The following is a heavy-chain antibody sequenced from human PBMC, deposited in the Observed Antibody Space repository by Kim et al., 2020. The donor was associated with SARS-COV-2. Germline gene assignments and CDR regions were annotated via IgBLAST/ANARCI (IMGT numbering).Heavy chain of an antibody. D-gene: IGHD2-21*02. CDR1: GYTFTSYG. CDR2: ISTYNGNT. J-gene: IGHJ4*02. V-gene: IGHV1-18*01. CDR3: ARDLFLRFFDEYGGNSD. Sequence: ASVKVSCKASGYTFTSYGITWVRQAPGQGLEWMGWISTYNGNTNYAQKVQGRVTMTTDTSTSTAYMELRSLRSDDTAVYYCARDLFLRFFDEYGGNSDWGQGTLVTVSS.